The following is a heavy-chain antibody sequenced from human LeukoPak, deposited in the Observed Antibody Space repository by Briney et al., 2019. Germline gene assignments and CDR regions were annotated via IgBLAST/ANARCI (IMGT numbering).Heavy chain of an antibody. J-gene: IGHJ6*02. Sequence: SETLSLTCTVSGGSISSYYWSWIRLPPGKGLEWIGYIYYSGSTSYNPSLKSRVTISVDTSKNQFSLKLTSVTAADTAVYYCARPSSYYYYGMDVWGQGTTVTVSS. V-gene: IGHV4-59*08. CDR1: GGSISSYY. CDR3: ARPSSYYYYGMDV. CDR2: IYYSGST.